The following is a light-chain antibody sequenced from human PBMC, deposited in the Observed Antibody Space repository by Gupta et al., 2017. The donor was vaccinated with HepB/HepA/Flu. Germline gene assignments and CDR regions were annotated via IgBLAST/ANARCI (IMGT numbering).Light chain of an antibody. V-gene: IGKV3-15*01. CDR1: QSINTN. CDR2: GVS. CDR3: QQYHNWPPWT. Sequence: EIVMTQSPATLSVSPGDRATLSCRASQSINTNLAWYQQRPGQAPRLLIYGVSTRATGIPARFSGSGSGTEFILTISNLHSEDFAVYYCQQYHNWPPWTFGQGTKVEIK. J-gene: IGKJ1*01.